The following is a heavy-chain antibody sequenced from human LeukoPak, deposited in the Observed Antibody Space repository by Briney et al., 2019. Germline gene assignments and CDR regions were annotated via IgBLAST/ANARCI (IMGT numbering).Heavy chain of an antibody. J-gene: IGHJ3*02. D-gene: IGHD3-22*01. CDR1: GGSISSSSYF. CDR3: ARVYVSSGSDAFDI. V-gene: IGHV4-39*07. CDR2: VHHSGST. Sequence: SETLSLTCSVSGGSISSSSYFWGWIRQPPGKGLEWIASVHHSGSTYYNPSLKSRLTISVDTSKNQFSLKMSSVTAADTAVYYCARVYVSSGSDAFDIWGQGTMVTVSS.